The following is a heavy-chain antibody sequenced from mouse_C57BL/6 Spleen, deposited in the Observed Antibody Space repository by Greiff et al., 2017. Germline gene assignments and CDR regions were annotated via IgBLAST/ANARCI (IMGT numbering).Heavy chain of an antibody. J-gene: IGHJ1*03. CDR1: GFNIKDYY. CDR2: IDPEDGET. Sequence: VQLKESGAELVKPGASVKLSCTASGFNIKDYYMHWVKQRTEQGLEWIGRIDPEDGETKYAPKFQGKATITADTSSNTAYLQLSSLTSEDTAVYYCAFHYYGGSYDWYFEGWGTGTTVTVSS. D-gene: IGHD1-1*01. V-gene: IGHV14-2*01. CDR3: AFHYYGGSYDWYFEG.